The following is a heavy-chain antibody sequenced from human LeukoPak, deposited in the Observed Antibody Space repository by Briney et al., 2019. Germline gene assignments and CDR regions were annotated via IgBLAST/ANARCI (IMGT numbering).Heavy chain of an antibody. CDR2: ISWNSGSI. J-gene: IGHJ4*02. CDR3: AKDIKAVAGGLDY. D-gene: IGHD6-19*01. CDR1: GFNISDHY. Sequence: GGSLRLSCAASGFNISDHYMSWIRQAPGRGLEWVSGISWNSGSIGYADSVKGRFTISRDNAKNSLYLQMNSLRAEDTALYYCAKDIKAVAGGLDYWGQGTLVTVSS. V-gene: IGHV3-9*01.